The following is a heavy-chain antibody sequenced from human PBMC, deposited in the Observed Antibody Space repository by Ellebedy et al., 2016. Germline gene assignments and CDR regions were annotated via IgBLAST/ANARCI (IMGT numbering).Heavy chain of an antibody. V-gene: IGHV1-18*01. D-gene: IGHD2-2*01. J-gene: IGHJ4*02. CDR3: ARAEGYCSSISCYFGYWYFDY. Sequence: ASVKVSCXASGYTFTSYGISWVRQAPGEGLEWMGWISVYNGNRNYAQKFQGRVTMTTDTSTSTAYMELGSLRSDDTAVYYCARAEGYCSSISCYFGYWYFDYWGQGTLVTVSS. CDR2: ISVYNGNR. CDR1: GYTFTSYG.